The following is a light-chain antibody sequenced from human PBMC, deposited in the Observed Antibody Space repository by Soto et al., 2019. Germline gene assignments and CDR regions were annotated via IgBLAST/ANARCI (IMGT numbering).Light chain of an antibody. CDR2: DAS. J-gene: IGKJ4*01. Sequence: DIQMTQSPSSLSASVGDRVTITCQASQHISEYLNWHQYKPGKAPKLLITDASNLKTGVPSRFSGSGSGTKYTFTINSLQPEDIATYYCQQYENFPLTFGGGTKVDIK. CDR3: QQYENFPLT. CDR1: QHISEY. V-gene: IGKV1-33*01.